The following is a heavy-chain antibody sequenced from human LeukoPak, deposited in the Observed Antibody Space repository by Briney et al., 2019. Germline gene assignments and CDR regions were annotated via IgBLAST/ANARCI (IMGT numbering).Heavy chain of an antibody. CDR2: ISWNSGSI. CDR1: GFTFDDYA. CDR3: AKGPSGPDA. V-gene: IGHV3-9*01. J-gene: IGHJ4*02. D-gene: IGHD2-15*01. Sequence: GGSLRLSCAASGFTFDDYAMHWVRQAPGKGLEWVSGISWNSGSIGYADSVKGRFTISRDNAKNSLHLQMNSLRAEDTALYYCAKGPSGPDAWGQGTLVTVSS.